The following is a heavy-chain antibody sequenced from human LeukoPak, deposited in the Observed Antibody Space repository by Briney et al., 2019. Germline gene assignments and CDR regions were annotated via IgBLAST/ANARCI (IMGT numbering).Heavy chain of an antibody. V-gene: IGHV1-8*01. D-gene: IGHD1-26*01. J-gene: IGHJ6*03. Sequence: ASVKVSCKASGYTFTSFDINWVRQAAGQGLEWMGWMNPNSGNTGYAQKFQGRVTMTRNTSISTAYMELSSLRSEDTAVYYCARGRWSGSYWTPSDYMDVWGKGTTVTVSS. CDR3: ARGRWSGSYWTPSDYMDV. CDR1: GYTFTSFD. CDR2: MNPNSGNT.